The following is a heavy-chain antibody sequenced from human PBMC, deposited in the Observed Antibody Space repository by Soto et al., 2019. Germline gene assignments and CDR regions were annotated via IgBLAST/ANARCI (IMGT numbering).Heavy chain of an antibody. D-gene: IGHD6-19*01. Sequence: GGSLRLSCAASGFTFSSYAMSWVRQAPGKGLDLVSAISGSGGSTYYADSVKGRFTISRDNSKNTLYLQMNSLRAEDTAVYYCAKDKYSSGWSIDYWGQGTLVTVSS. J-gene: IGHJ4*02. CDR2: ISGSGGST. V-gene: IGHV3-23*01. CDR3: AKDKYSSGWSIDY. CDR1: GFTFSSYA.